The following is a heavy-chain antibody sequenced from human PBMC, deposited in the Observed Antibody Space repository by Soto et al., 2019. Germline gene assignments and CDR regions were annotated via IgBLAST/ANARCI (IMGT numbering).Heavy chain of an antibody. V-gene: IGHV3-30-3*01. CDR2: ISYDGSSK. Sequence: GGSLRLSCAASGFTFSSYAMHWVRQAPGKGLEWVAFISYDGSSKYYADSVKGRFTISRDNSKNTLYLQMNSLRAEDTAVYYCALEAGEADYYYHYLGEVWGKGTTVTVSS. CDR3: ALEAGEADYYYHYLGEV. J-gene: IGHJ6*03. CDR1: GFTFSSYA. D-gene: IGHD4-17*01.